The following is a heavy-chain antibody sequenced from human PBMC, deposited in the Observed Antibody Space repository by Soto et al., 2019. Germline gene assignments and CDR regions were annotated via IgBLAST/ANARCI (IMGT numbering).Heavy chain of an antibody. D-gene: IGHD3-10*01. CDR2: ISSNSGSI. CDR1: GFTFDDYV. Sequence: ESGGGLVQPGRSLRLSCAASGFTFDDYVMHWVRRAPGKGLEWVSGISSNSGSIDYADSVKGRFTISRDNAKNSLYLQMNSLRAEDTALYYCSKDAGRRGAEHLHHWGQGTLVIVSS. CDR3: SKDAGRRGAEHLHH. J-gene: IGHJ1*01. V-gene: IGHV3-9*01.